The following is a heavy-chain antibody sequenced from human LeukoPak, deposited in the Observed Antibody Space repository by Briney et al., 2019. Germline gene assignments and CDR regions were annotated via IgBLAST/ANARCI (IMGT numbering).Heavy chain of an antibody. Sequence: GGSLRLSCVVSGLSFTSYSMTWVRQAPGKGLEWVSGISASGRDTWFPDSVKGRFTISRDNSKNTLFLQMNSLRVEDTAIYYCAKDAAGPEYWGQGTLVTVSS. CDR3: AKDAAGPEY. CDR1: GLSFTSYS. V-gene: IGHV3-23*01. CDR2: ISASGRDT. D-gene: IGHD6-13*01. J-gene: IGHJ4*02.